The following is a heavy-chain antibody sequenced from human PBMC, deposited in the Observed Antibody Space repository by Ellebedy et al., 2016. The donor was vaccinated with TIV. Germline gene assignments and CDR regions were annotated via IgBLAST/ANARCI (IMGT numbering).Heavy chain of an antibody. CDR1: GGSISSYY. CDR3: ARDAGPSNGMDV. Sequence: MPSETLSLTCTVAGGSISSYYWSWIRQPPGKGLEWIGRIYTSGSTNYNPSLKSRVTMSVDPSKNQFSLKLSSVTAADTAVYYCARDAGPSNGMDVWGQGTTVTVSS. CDR2: IYTSGST. V-gene: IGHV4-4*07. J-gene: IGHJ6*02.